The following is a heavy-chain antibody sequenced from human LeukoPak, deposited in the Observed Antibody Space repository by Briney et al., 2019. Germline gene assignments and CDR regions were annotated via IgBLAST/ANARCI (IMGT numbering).Heavy chain of an antibody. CDR3: AKDGQVRGAIPHYSDS. D-gene: IGHD3-10*01. CDR2: ISYDGSNK. Sequence: GGSLRLSCAASGFTFSSYAMHWVRQAPGKGLEWVAVISYDGSNKYYADSVKGRFTISRDNSNNTLYLHMTRLRAEDTALYSCAKDGQVRGAIPHYSDSWGQGTLVTVSS. J-gene: IGHJ4*02. CDR1: GFTFSSYA. V-gene: IGHV3-30*07.